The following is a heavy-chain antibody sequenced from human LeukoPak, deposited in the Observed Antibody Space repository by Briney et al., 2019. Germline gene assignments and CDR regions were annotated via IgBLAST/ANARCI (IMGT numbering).Heavy chain of an antibody. CDR3: ARADIVVVPAAPNWFDP. V-gene: IGHV4-34*01. D-gene: IGHD2-2*01. J-gene: IGHJ5*02. CDR1: GGSFSGYY. Sequence: KASETLSLTCAVYGGSFSGYYWSWIRQPPGKGLEWIGEINHSGSTNYNPSLKSRVTISVDTSKNQFSPKLSSVTAADTAVYYCARADIVVVPAAPNWFDPWGQGTLVTVSS. CDR2: INHSGST.